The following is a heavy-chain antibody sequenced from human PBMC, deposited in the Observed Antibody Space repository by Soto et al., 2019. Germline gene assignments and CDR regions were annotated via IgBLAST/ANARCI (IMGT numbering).Heavy chain of an antibody. D-gene: IGHD4-17*01. Sequence: GGSLRLSCAASGFTFSSYSMNWVRQAPGKGLEWVSYISSSSSTIYYADSVKGRFTISRDNAKNSLYLQMNSLRDEDTAVYYCARAVHGDYFIIPPAEIYYYYGMDVWGQGTTVTVSS. CDR3: ARAVHGDYFIIPPAEIYYYYGMDV. CDR1: GFTFSSYS. V-gene: IGHV3-48*02. J-gene: IGHJ6*02. CDR2: ISSSSSTI.